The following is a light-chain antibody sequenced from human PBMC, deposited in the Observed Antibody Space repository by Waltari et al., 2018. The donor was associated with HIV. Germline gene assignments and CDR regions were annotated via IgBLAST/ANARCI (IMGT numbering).Light chain of an antibody. CDR2: AAS. Sequence: DIQMTQSPSSLSASVGDRVTVTCRASQTISTSLNCYQQKPGKAPNLLIYAASTLHGGVLSRFSGSGSGTDFTLTITNVQPEDFATYFCQQSYHTLITFGQGTRLEIK. J-gene: IGKJ5*01. CDR3: QQSYHTLIT. V-gene: IGKV1-39*01. CDR1: QTISTS.